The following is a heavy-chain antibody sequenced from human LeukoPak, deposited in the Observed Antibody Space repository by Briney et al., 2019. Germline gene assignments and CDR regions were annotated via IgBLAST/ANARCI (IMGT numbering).Heavy chain of an antibody. CDR2: MFYSGST. D-gene: IGHD3-3*01. J-gene: IGHJ4*02. CDR1: GGSISSYY. Sequence: KASETLSLTCTVSGGSISSYYWSWIRQPPGKGLKWIGSMFYSGSTNYNPSLKSRVTIAVDTSKNQFFLRLTSMTAADTAVYYCTRQWSNFWSDNWGQGTLVTVSS. CDR3: TRQWSNFWSDN. V-gene: IGHV4-59*08.